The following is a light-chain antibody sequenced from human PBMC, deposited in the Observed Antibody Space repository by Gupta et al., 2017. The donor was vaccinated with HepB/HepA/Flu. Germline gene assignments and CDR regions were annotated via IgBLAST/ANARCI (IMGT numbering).Light chain of an antibody. CDR3: QQSYSTPFT. J-gene: IGKJ3*01. Sequence: DIQMTQSPSSLSASVGDRVTITCRESQSISSYLNWYQQKPGKAPKLLIYAASSLQSGVPSRFSGSGSGTDFTLTISRLQPEDFATYYCQQSYSTPFTFGPGTKVDIK. CDR1: QSISSY. CDR2: AAS. V-gene: IGKV1-39*01.